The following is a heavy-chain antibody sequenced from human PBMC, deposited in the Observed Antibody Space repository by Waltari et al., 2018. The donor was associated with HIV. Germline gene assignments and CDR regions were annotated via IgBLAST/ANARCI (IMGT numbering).Heavy chain of an antibody. D-gene: IGHD2-2*01. J-gene: IGHJ6*01. CDR3: ARVLHCTATSCLLYHGMDV. Sequence: QVQLPQHGAEVPKPGAPVKVPCKPPGYTCRPYDINRVRPATGQGLEWLGWMNLNSVNTGYAQKFHVIVNMARNSSIRTAYMELRRLISDDTAVYYCARVLHCTATSCLLYHGMDVWRQGTAVSFSS. CDR2: MNLNSVNT. CDR1: GYTCRPYD. V-gene: IGHV1-8*01.